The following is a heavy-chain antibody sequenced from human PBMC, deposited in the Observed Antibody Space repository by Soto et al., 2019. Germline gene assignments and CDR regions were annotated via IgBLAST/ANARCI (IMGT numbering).Heavy chain of an antibody. CDR3: ARGYPTTTAIDY. D-gene: IGHD1-1*01. J-gene: IGHJ4*02. CDR1: GFTFSSYG. V-gene: IGHV3-33*01. CDR2: LWYDGSNK. Sequence: QVQLVESGGGVVQPGRSLRLSCAASGFTFSSYGMHWVRQAPGKGLEWVAVLWYDGSNKYYADSVKGRFTISRDNSKNTLYLQMNSLRAEDTAVYYCARGYPTTTAIDYWGQGTLVTVSS.